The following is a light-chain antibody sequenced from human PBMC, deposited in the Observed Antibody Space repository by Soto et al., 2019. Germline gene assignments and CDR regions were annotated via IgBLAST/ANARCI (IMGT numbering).Light chain of an antibody. CDR3: QQVNSYPQT. V-gene: IGKV1-9*01. CDR1: QGIGTY. Sequence: IQLTQSPSSLSASVGDRVTISCRASQGIGTYLAWYQQKPGKAPKLLIYAAFTLHSGVPARFSGSRSGTDFTLTISSLQPEDFATYYCQQVNSYPQTFGQGTGLEIK. J-gene: IGKJ5*01. CDR2: AAF.